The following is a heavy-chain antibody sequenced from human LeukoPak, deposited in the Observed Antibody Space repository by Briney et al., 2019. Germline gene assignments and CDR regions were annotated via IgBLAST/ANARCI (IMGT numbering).Heavy chain of an antibody. V-gene: IGHV3-21*01. CDR2: IASNSRYT. D-gene: IGHD6-19*01. CDR3: TKVRTFAVAGTFDY. CDR1: GFTFRDYT. Sequence: GGSLSLSCVASGFTFRDYTMNWVRQAPGKGLEWVSSIASNSRYTYYADSVKGRFTVSRDNAKNSLYLQMSSLRVADTAVYYCTKVRTFAVAGTFDYWGQGSLVTVSS. J-gene: IGHJ4*02.